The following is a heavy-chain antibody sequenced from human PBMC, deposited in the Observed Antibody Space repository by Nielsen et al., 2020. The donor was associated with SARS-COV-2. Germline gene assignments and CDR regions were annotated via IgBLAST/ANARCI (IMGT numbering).Heavy chain of an antibody. CDR2: IYHSGST. J-gene: IGHJ4*02. Sequence: SETLSLTCAVSGGSTSSGGYSWSWIRQPPGKGLEWIGYIYHSGSTYYNPSLKSRVTISVDRSKNQFSLKLSSVTAADTAVYYCARGRLYSFGGVIARYFDYWGQGTLVTVSS. CDR3: ARGRLYSFGGVIARYFDY. D-gene: IGHD3-16*02. CDR1: GGSTSSGGYS. V-gene: IGHV4-30-2*01.